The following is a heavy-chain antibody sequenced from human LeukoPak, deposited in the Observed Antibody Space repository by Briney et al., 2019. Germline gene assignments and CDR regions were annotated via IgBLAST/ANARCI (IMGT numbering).Heavy chain of an antibody. J-gene: IGHJ6*02. CDR2: IYTSGST. D-gene: IGHD6-19*01. CDR1: GGSISEYY. V-gene: IGHV4-4*07. CDR3: ARDRKWLVPYGMDV. Sequence: PSETLSLTCTVSGGSISEYYWSWIRQPAGKGLEWIGRIYTSGSTNYNPSLKSRVTMSVDTSKNQFSLKLSSVTAADTAVYYCARDRKWLVPYGMDVWGQGTTVTVSS.